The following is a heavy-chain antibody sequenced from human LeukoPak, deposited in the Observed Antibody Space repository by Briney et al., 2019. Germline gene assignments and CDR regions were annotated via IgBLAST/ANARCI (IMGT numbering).Heavy chain of an antibody. Sequence: ASVSVSCKAPGYTFTSYGISWVRQAPGQGLEWMGWISAYNGNTNYAQKLQGRVTMTTDTSTSTAYMELRSLRSDDTAVYYCARVGSYGSRSSFDYWGQGTLATVSS. CDR2: ISAYNGNT. J-gene: IGHJ4*02. V-gene: IGHV1-18*01. D-gene: IGHD3-10*01. CDR1: GYTFTSYG. CDR3: ARVGSYGSRSSFDY.